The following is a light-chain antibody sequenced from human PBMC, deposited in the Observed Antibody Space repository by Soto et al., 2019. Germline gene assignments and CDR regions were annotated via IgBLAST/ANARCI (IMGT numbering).Light chain of an antibody. CDR3: QQYNNWPPYT. V-gene: IGKV3-15*01. CDR1: QSVSSN. Sequence: EIVMTQSPATLSVSPGERATLSCRASQSVSSNLAGYQQKPGQAPRLLIYGASTRATGIPARFNGSGSGTEFTLTISSLQSKDFAVYYCQQYNNWPPYTFGQGTKLEIK. CDR2: GAS. J-gene: IGKJ2*01.